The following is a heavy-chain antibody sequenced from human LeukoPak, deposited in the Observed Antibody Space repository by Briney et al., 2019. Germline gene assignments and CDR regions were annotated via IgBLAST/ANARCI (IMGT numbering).Heavy chain of an antibody. CDR2: INPSGGST. CDR1: GYTFTSYY. Sequence: ASVKVSCKASGYTFTSYYMHWVRQAPGQGLEWMGIINPSGGSTSYAQKFQGRVTMTRDMSTGTVYMELSSLRSEDTAVYYCARETRTIFGVVDDYFDYWGQGTLVTVSS. V-gene: IGHV1-46*01. D-gene: IGHD3-3*01. J-gene: IGHJ4*02. CDR3: ARETRTIFGVVDDYFDY.